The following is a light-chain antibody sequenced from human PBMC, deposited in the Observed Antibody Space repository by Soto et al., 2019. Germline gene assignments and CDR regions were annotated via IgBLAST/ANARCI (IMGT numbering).Light chain of an antibody. CDR3: RSYGDSLSGWV. CDR2: GNS. V-gene: IGLV1-40*01. J-gene: IGLJ3*02. CDR1: SSNIGAGHA. Sequence: QSVLTQPPSVSGAPGQRVTISCTGSSSNIGAGHALHSYQHLPGAAPKLLMYGNSDRPSGVPDRFSGSKSGTSASLAITGLQPEDEADYYCRSYGDSLSGWVFGGGTQLTVL.